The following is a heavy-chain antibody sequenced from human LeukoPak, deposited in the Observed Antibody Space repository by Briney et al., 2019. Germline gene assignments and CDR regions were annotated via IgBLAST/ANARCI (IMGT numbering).Heavy chain of an antibody. Sequence: SETLSLTCAVYGRSFSVDYWSWIRQPPGKGLEWIGEINHSGSTNYNPSLKSRVTISVDTSKNQSSLKLSSVTAADTAVYYWARAREQRKYYNDSSGYYYFDYWGQGTLVTVSS. J-gene: IGHJ4*02. V-gene: IGHV4-34*01. CDR3: ARAREQRKYYNDSSGYYYFDY. CDR1: GRSFSVDY. D-gene: IGHD3-22*01. CDR2: INHSGST.